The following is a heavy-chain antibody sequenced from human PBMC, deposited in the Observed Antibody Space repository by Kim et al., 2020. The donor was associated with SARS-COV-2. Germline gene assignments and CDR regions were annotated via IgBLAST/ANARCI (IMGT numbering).Heavy chain of an antibody. CDR3: WGGRSPNYYYMDG. J-gene: IGHJ6*03. D-gene: IGHD7-27*01. Sequence: GGSLRLSCTASGFTFGGYAMSWVRQAPGKGLEWVGFIRSKTCGGSSEYAASVKGRFTISRDDSKSIAYLQMNSLKAEDTAVYYCWGGRSPNYYYMDGWGKGTPVTVSS. CDR2: IRSKTCGGSS. V-gene: IGHV3-49*04. CDR1: GFTFGGYA.